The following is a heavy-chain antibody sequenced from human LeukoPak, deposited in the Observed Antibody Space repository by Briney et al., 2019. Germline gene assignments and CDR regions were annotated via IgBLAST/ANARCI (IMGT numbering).Heavy chain of an antibody. V-gene: IGHV1-2*02. J-gene: IGHJ4*02. Sequence: ASVKVSCKASGYTFTGYYVHWVRQAPGQGLEWMGWINPNSGDANFAQKFQGRVTMTRDTSISTAYMELSRLRSDDTAVYYCARGDNYDILTGYQTPSHLSDYWGQGTLVTVSS. CDR3: ARGDNYDILTGYQTPSHLSDY. D-gene: IGHD3-9*01. CDR1: GYTFTGYY. CDR2: INPNSGDA.